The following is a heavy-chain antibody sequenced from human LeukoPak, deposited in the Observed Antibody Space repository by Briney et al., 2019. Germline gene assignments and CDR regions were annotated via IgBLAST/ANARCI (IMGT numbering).Heavy chain of an antibody. Sequence: GGSLRLSCAASGFTFSSYGMHWVRQAPGKGLEWVAVISYDGSNKYYADSVKGRFTISRDNSKNTLYLQMNSLRAEDTAVYYCAKTRSWLYTPGAFDYWGQGSLVTVSS. CDR2: ISYDGSNK. CDR3: AKTRSWLYTPGAFDY. V-gene: IGHV3-30*18. CDR1: GFTFSSYG. J-gene: IGHJ4*02. D-gene: IGHD2-2*02.